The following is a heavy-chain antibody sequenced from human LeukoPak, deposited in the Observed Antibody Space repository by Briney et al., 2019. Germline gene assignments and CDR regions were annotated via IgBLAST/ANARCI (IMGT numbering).Heavy chain of an antibody. J-gene: IGHJ4*02. CDR2: ISYDGSNK. CDR3: ARDLRSGYYLDY. D-gene: IGHD1-1*01. CDR1: GFTFSSFA. Sequence: GGSLRLSCAASGFTFSSFAMHWVRQAPGKGLEWVAVISYDGSNKYYTDSVKGRFTISRDNSKNTLYLQMNSLRAEDTAVYYCARDLRSGYYLDYWGQGALVTVSS. V-gene: IGHV3-30-3*01.